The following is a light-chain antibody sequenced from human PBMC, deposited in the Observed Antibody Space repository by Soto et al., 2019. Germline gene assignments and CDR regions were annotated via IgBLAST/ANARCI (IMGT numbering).Light chain of an antibody. CDR1: QSVSTN. CDR3: QQSNNWPYT. V-gene: IGKV3-15*01. Sequence: EIVLTQSPGTLSVSPGERANLSCRASQSVSTNSAWFQQKPGQAPRLLIYGASTRATGIPARFSGSGSGTEFTLTINSLQSEDLAVYYCQQSNNWPYTFGQGTKLEV. CDR2: GAS. J-gene: IGKJ2*01.